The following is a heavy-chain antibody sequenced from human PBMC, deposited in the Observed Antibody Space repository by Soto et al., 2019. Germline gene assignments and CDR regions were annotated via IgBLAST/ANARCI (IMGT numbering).Heavy chain of an antibody. Sequence: PGGSLRLSCAASGFTFSSYAMNWVRQAPGKGLEWISVISNSGHSAYYADSVKGRFTISRDNSKNTLYLQIKSLRAEDTAAYYCAKGVPTFLNWFGPWGQGTLVTVSS. V-gene: IGHV3-23*01. CDR3: AKGVPTFLNWFGP. CDR1: GFTFSSYA. CDR2: ISNSGHSA. D-gene: IGHD2-2*01. J-gene: IGHJ5*02.